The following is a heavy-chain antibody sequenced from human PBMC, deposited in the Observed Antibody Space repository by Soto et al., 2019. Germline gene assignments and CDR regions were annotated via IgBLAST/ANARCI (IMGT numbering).Heavy chain of an antibody. Sequence: QVQLVQPGAEVKKPGASVKVSCKASGYTFTSYGISWVRQAPGQGLEWMGWISAYNGNTNYAQKLQGRGTMTTDPSTSTAYMELRSLGSDDTAVYYCASGWCGEFVYYFDYWGQGTLVTVSS. D-gene: IGHD3-10*01. CDR2: ISAYNGNT. V-gene: IGHV1-18*01. CDR1: GYTFTSYG. J-gene: IGHJ4*02. CDR3: ASGWCGEFVYYFDY.